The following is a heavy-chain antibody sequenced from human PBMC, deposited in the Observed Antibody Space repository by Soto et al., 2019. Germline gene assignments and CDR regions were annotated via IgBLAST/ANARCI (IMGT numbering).Heavy chain of an antibody. CDR1: GGSFSGYY. Sequence: SETLSLTCAVYGGSFSGYYWSWIRQPPGKGLEWIGEINHSGSTNYNPSLKSRVTISVDTSKTQFSLKLSSVTAADTAVYYCARGNYYGSGSYSPYFDYWGQGTLVTVSS. V-gene: IGHV4-34*01. CDR3: ARGNYYGSGSYSPYFDY. D-gene: IGHD3-10*01. CDR2: INHSGST. J-gene: IGHJ4*02.